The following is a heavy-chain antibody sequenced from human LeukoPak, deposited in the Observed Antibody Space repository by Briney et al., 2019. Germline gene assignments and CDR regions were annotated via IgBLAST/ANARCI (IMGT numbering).Heavy chain of an antibody. CDR2: ISYDGSNK. Sequence: GRYLRLSCAASGFTFSSYATHWVRQAPGKGLEWVAVISYDGSNKYYADSVKGRFTISRDNSKNTLYLQMNSLRAEDTAVYYCARDESIAVAGAFDYWGQGTLVTVSS. V-gene: IGHV3-30*04. J-gene: IGHJ4*02. CDR3: ARDESIAVAGAFDY. CDR1: GFTFSSYA. D-gene: IGHD6-19*01.